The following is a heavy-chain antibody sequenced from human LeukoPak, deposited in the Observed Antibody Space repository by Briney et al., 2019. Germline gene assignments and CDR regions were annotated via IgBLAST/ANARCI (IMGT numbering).Heavy chain of an antibody. Sequence: SETLSLTCTVSGGSISSGGYYWSWIRQHPGKGLEWIGYVYYSGSTYYNPSLKSRVTISVDTSKNQFSLKLSSVTAADTAVYYCARDRVYNWFDPWGQGTLVTVSS. J-gene: IGHJ5*02. D-gene: IGHD3-10*01. CDR3: ARDRVYNWFDP. CDR2: VYYSGST. CDR1: GGSISSGGYY. V-gene: IGHV4-31*03.